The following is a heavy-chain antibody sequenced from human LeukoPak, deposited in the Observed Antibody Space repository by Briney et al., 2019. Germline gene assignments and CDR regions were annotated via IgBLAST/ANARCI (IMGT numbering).Heavy chain of an antibody. CDR3: ARLRYDFVWGSYDY. J-gene: IGHJ4*02. CDR2: ISSSSSTI. D-gene: IGHD3-16*01. V-gene: IGHV3-48*01. Sequence: PGGSLRLSCAASGFTFSSYGMSWVRQAPGKGLDWVSYISSSSSTIYYADSVKGRFTISRDNAKNSLYLQMNGLRAEDTAVYYCARLRYDFVWGSYDYWGQGTLVTVSS. CDR1: GFTFSSYG.